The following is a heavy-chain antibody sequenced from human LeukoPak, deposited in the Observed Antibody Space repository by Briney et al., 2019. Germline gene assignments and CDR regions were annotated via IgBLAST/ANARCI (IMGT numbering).Heavy chain of an antibody. D-gene: IGHD4-17*01. CDR2: ISYDGSNK. V-gene: IGHV3-30*03. J-gene: IGHJ4*02. CDR1: GFTFSSYG. Sequence: GRSLRLSCAASGFTFSSYGMHWVRQAPGKGLEWVAVISYDGSNKYYADSVKGRFTISRDNSKNTLYLQMNSLRAEDTAVYYCARVRDGDPHWGQGTLVTVSS. CDR3: ARVRDGDPH.